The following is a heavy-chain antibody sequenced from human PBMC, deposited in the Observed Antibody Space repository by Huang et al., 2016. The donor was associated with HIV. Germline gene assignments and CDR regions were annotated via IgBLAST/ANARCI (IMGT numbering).Heavy chain of an antibody. Sequence: QVQLVQSGAEVKKPGASVKVSCKASGFNFNNYDFKWVRQASGQGLEWMGWMNPKSGNTGDAQKFKGRVTITRNTSITTAYMELRSLRSEDTAVYYCARARGFLYDSTGYYSRYYFDSWGQGTLVTISS. CDR2: MNPKSGNT. CDR3: ARARGFLYDSTGYYSRYYFDS. CDR1: GFNFNNYD. D-gene: IGHD3-22*01. V-gene: IGHV1-8*03. J-gene: IGHJ4*02.